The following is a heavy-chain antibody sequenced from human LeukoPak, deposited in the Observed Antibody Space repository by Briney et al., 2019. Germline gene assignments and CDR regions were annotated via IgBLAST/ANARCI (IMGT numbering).Heavy chain of an antibody. Sequence: GGSLRLSCAASGFTLSSYTMNWVRQAPGKGLEWVSYISSSSTIYYADSVKGRFTISRDNAKNSLYLQMNRLRAEDTAVYYCARGLDYWGQGTLVTVSS. CDR1: GFTLSSYT. CDR2: ISSSSTI. J-gene: IGHJ4*02. V-gene: IGHV3-48*01. CDR3: ARGLDY.